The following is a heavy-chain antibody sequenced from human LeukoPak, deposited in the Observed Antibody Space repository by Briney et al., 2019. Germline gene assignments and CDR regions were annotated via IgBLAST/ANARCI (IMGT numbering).Heavy chain of an antibody. Sequence: SETLSLTCAVYGGSFSSYYWSWIRQPPGKGREWLAEINDSGRGNYNPSLMSRVTVSVDTSKNQFSLRLTSVTATDTAVYYCARRWNYGRNYYIDVWGKGATVSVSS. CDR3: ARRWNYGRNYYIDV. V-gene: IGHV4-34*01. CDR1: GGSFSSYY. J-gene: IGHJ6*03. CDR2: INDSGRG. D-gene: IGHD1-7*01.